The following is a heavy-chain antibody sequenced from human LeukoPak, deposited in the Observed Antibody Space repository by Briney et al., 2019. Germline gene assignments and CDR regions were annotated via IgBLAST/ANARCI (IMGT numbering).Heavy chain of an antibody. J-gene: IGHJ5*02. V-gene: IGHV4-61*08. CDR1: GGSISSGGYY. D-gene: IGHD5-12*01. Sequence: PSETPSLTCTVSGGSISSGGYYWSWIRQHPGKGLEWIGYIYYSGSTNYNPSLKSRVTISVDTSKNQFSLKLSSVTAADTAVYYCARVTSGYEHWFDPWGQGTLVTVSS. CDR2: IYYSGST. CDR3: ARVTSGYEHWFDP.